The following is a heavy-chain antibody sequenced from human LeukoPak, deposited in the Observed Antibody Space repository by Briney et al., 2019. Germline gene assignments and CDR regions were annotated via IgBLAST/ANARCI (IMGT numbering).Heavy chain of an antibody. D-gene: IGHD3-22*01. Sequence: GGSLRLSCAASGFTFSSYAMSWVRQAPGKGLEWVSAISGSGGSTYYADSVKGRFTISRDNSKNTLYLQMNSLRAEDTAVYYCAKDEYYYDSSGYPFDYWGQGTLVTASS. V-gene: IGHV3-23*01. CDR2: ISGSGGST. CDR1: GFTFSSYA. CDR3: AKDEYYYDSSGYPFDY. J-gene: IGHJ4*02.